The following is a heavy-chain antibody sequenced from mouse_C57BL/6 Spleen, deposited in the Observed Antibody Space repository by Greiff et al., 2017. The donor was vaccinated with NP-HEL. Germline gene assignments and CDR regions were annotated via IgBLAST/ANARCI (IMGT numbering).Heavy chain of an antibody. D-gene: IGHD2-1*01. CDR1: GYSFTGYY. V-gene: IGHV1-42*01. J-gene: IGHJ1*03. CDR2: INPSTGGT. CDR3: ARSNYPWYFDV. Sequence: VQLQQSGPELVKPGASVKISCKASGYSFTGYYMNWVKQSPEKSLEWIGEINPSTGGTTYNQKFKAKATLTVDKSSSTAYMQLKSLTSEDSAVYYCARSNYPWYFDVWGTGTTVTVSS.